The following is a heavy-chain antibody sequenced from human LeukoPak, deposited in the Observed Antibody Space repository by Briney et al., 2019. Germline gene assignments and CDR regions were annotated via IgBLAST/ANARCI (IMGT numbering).Heavy chain of an antibody. CDR2: IYYSGST. CDR1: GGSISSYY. J-gene: IGHJ4*02. Sequence: SETLSLTCTVSGGSISSYYWSWIRQPPGKGLEWIGYIYYSGSTIYNPSLKSRVTISVDTSKNQFSLKLSSVTAADTAVYYCARVGGIVDYWGQGTLVTVSS. V-gene: IGHV4-59*01. D-gene: IGHD2-15*01. CDR3: ARVGGIVDY.